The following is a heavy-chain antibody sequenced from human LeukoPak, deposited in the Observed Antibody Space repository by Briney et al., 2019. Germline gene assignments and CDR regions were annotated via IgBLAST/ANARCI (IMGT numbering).Heavy chain of an antibody. CDR1: VFTLSNYS. CDR3: ARDGHGWLQASFDY. D-gene: IGHD5-24*01. Sequence: GESLRLSCAASVFTLSNYSMNWVRQAPGKGLEWVSFISSSGSYIYYADSVKGRFTISRDNANNLLFLQMDRLRAEDTAVYYCARDGHGWLQASFDYWGQGTLVTVSS. V-gene: IGHV3-21*06. CDR2: ISSSGSYI. J-gene: IGHJ4*02.